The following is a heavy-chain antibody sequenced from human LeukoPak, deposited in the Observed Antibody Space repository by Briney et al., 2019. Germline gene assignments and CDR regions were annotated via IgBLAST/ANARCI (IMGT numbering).Heavy chain of an antibody. CDR2: IRSKANSYAT. CDR3: TSSPGYCSGGSCYSVY. D-gene: IGHD2-15*01. V-gene: IGHV3-73*01. Sequence: GGSLRLSCAASGFTFSGSAMHWVRQASGKGLEWVGRIRSKANSYATAYAASVKGRFTISRDDSKNTAYLQMNSLKTEDTAVYYCTSSPGYCSGGSCYSVYWGQGTLVTASS. J-gene: IGHJ4*02. CDR1: GFTFSGSA.